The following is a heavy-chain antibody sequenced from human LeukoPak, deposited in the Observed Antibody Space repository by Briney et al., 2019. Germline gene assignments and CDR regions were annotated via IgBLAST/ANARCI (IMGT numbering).Heavy chain of an antibody. CDR2: FNHSGST. V-gene: IGHV4-34*01. J-gene: IGHJ3*02. CDR1: GGSFSGYY. CDR3: ARGRLGSSWYARSFDAVDI. D-gene: IGHD6-13*01. Sequence: SETLSLTCAVYGGSFSGYYWSWIRQPPGKGLEWIGEFNHSGSTNYNPSLKSRVTISVDTSKNQFSLKLSSVTAADTAVYYCARGRLGSSWYARSFDAVDIWGQGTMVTVSS.